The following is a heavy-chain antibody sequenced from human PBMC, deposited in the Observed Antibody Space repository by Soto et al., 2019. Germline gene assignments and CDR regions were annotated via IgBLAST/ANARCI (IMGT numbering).Heavy chain of an antibody. V-gene: IGHV3-15*01. J-gene: IGHJ6*03. CDR1: GFPFSNAW. D-gene: IGHD3-3*01. CDR3: TTDAFYDFWSGYYMDV. Sequence: EVQLVESGGGLVKPGGSLRLSCAASGFPFSNAWMSWVRQAPGKGLEWVGRIKSKTDGGTTDYAAPVKGRFTISRDDSKNTLYLQMNSLKTQDTAVYYCTTDAFYDFWSGYYMDVLGKGTTVTVSS. CDR2: IKSKTDGGTT.